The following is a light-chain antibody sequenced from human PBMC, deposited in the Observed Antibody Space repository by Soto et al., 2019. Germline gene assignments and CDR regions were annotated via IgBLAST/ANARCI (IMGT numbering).Light chain of an antibody. CDR2: EGN. Sequence: QSVLTQPASVSGSPGQSITISCTGTSSDIGSVNLVSWYQHHPGKAPKLIIYEGNTRPSGVSNRFSGSKSGDTASLTISGLQAEDEADYYCCSYVGNSIPLFGGGTKLTVL. J-gene: IGLJ2*01. V-gene: IGLV2-23*01. CDR3: CSYVGNSIPL. CDR1: SSDIGSVNL.